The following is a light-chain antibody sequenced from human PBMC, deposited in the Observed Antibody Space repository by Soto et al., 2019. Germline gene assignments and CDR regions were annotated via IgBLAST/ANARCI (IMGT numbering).Light chain of an antibody. CDR3: QQYFNWPLTWT. J-gene: IGKJ1*01. V-gene: IGKV3-15*01. CDR2: GAS. Sequence: EVVLTQSPATLSVSAGATVTLSCRASQSVRTNVAWYQQIPGQAPRLLVYGASTRATGVPARFTGSGSGIEFSLTISSLLSEDSAFYYCQQYFNWPLTWTFGPGTKVDIK. CDR1: QSVRTN.